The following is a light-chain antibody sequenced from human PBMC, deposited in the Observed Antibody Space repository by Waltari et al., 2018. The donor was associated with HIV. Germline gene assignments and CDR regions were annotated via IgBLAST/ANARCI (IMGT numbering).Light chain of an antibody. CDR1: QSVTGDY. CDR2: DAS. CDR3: QQYGGSPRT. Sequence: EIVLTQSPGTLSVSPGDRATLSCRASQSVTGDYVAWYQQKPGQAPRLLIYDASNRATGLPDRCSGSGSGTDFTLTISRLEPEDFAVYYCQQYGGSPRTFGQGTKLEIK. V-gene: IGKV3-20*01. J-gene: IGKJ2*01.